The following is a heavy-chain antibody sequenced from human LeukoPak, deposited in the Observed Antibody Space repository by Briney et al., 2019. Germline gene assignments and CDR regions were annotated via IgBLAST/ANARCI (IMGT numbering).Heavy chain of an antibody. J-gene: IGHJ4*02. CDR3: ARIWTGDRLQLWSHFDY. V-gene: IGHV3-53*01. D-gene: IGHD5-18*01. CDR2: IYSGGTT. CDR1: GFTVSSNY. Sequence: GGSLRLSCAASGFTVSSNYMSWVRQAPGKGLEWVSLIYSGGTTYYADSVKGRFTISRDNSKNTLYLQMNNLRAEDTAVYYCARIWTGDRLQLWSHFDYWGQGTLVTVFS.